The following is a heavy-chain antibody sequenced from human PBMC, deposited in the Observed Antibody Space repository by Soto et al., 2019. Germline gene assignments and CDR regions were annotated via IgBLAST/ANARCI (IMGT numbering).Heavy chain of an antibody. V-gene: IGHV3-23*01. Sequence: EVQLLESGGGLVQPGGSLRLSCAGSGFTFRSYAMSWVRQAPGKGLEWVSGINDSGGTTYYTDSVKGRFTISRDNSKNTLYLQMNSLRAEDTAVYYCAKDRSNWCSYGSDYWGQGTLVTVSS. CDR1: GFTFRSYA. CDR2: INDSGGTT. D-gene: IGHD1-20*01. CDR3: AKDRSNWCSYGSDY. J-gene: IGHJ4*02.